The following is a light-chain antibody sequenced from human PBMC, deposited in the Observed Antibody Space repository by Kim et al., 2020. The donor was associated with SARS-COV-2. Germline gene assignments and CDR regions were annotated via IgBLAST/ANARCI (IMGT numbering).Light chain of an antibody. V-gene: IGKV3-15*01. J-gene: IGKJ2*01. CDR2: GAS. CDR3: QQYSHWPPYT. Sequence: EIVMTQSPATLSVSPGERVTLSCRASQSIDTNLAWYQQKPGQAPRLLIYGASTRATDIPVRFSGSGSGTEFTLIISSLQSEDFAVYYCQQYSHWPPYTFGQGTKLEI. CDR1: QSIDTN.